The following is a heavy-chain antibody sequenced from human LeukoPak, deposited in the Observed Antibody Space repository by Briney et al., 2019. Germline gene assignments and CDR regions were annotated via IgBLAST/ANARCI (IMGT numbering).Heavy chain of an antibody. D-gene: IGHD2-15*01. CDR3: ARGVYCSGGSGYSGNWFDP. J-gene: IGHJ5*02. V-gene: IGHV4-4*07. Sequence: SETLSLTCTVSGGSISSYYWSWIRQPAGKGLEWIGRIYTSGSTNYNPSLKSRVTMSVDTSKNQFSLKLSSVTAADTAVYYCARGVYCSGGSGYSGNWFDPWGQGTLVTVSS. CDR1: GGSISSYY. CDR2: IYTSGST.